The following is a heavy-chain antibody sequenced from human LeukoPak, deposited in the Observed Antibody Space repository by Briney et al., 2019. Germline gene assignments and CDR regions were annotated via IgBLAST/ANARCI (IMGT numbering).Heavy chain of an antibody. Sequence: GSLRLSCAASGFTFSSYAMSWVRQAPGKGLEWIGYIYYSGSTKYNPSLKSRVTISVDTSKNQLSLKLSSVTAADTAVYYCARYDDSASHFAYWGQGTLVTVSS. D-gene: IGHD4-17*01. CDR3: ARYDDSASHFAY. CDR2: IYYSGST. J-gene: IGHJ4*02. V-gene: IGHV4-59*08. CDR1: GFTFSSYA.